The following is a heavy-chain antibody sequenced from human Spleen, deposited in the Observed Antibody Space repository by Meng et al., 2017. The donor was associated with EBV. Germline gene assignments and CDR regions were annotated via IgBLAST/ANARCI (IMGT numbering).Heavy chain of an antibody. V-gene: IGHV4-34*01. D-gene: IGHD2-15*01. CDR2: INRSGSF. Sequence: LQPWGAGLLKLSETLSLTCAVYGGSFRGYYWTWVRQSPGKGLEWIGEINRSGSFSYNPSLKTRITISVDTSKNQFSLRLNSVTAADTAVYYCARGGLVCSGGNCHTFYFEYWDQGTLVTVSS. J-gene: IGHJ4*02. CDR1: GGSFRGYY. CDR3: ARGGLVCSGGNCHTFYFEY.